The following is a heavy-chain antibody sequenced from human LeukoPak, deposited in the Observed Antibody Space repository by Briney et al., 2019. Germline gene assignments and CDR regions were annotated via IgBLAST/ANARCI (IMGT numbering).Heavy chain of an antibody. J-gene: IGHJ4*01. CDR3: AKGMTTGY. CDR2: ISGSDGRT. D-gene: IGHD4-11*01. V-gene: IGHV3-23*01. CDR1: GFTFSSYA. Sequence: GGSLRLSCVTSGFTFSSYAMSWVRQAPGKGLEWVPVISGSDGRTYYVDSVKGRFTISRDNSKNTLYLQMNSLREEDTAIYYCAKGMTTGYWGQGTLVTVSS.